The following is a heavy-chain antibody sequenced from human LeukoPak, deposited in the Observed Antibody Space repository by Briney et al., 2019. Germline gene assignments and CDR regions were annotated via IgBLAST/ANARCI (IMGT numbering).Heavy chain of an antibody. D-gene: IGHD6-13*01. CDR1: GGTFSGYY. J-gene: IGHJ4*02. CDR3: ARRLIIAAAGFDC. CDR2: INHSGST. V-gene: IGHV4-34*01. Sequence: SETLSLTCAVYGGTFSGYYWSWIRQPPGKGLEWIGEINHSGSTNYNPSLKSRVTISVDTSKNQFSLKLSSVTAADTAVYYCARRLIIAAAGFDCWGQGTLVTVSS.